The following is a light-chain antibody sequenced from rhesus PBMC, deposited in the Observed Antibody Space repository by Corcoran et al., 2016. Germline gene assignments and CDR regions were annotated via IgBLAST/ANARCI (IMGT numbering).Light chain of an antibody. CDR2: GAS. Sequence: QVILTQSPATLSLSPGERDTLSARASQSVSSYLAWYTQKPGQAPRLLTYGASRRATGIPDRCSGSGSGTEVTLTISRLEPADFAVYSCQKYSRSPFPFVPGTKLDIK. J-gene: IGKJ3*01. CDR3: QKYSRSPFP. V-gene: IGKV3-53*01. CDR1: QSVSSY.